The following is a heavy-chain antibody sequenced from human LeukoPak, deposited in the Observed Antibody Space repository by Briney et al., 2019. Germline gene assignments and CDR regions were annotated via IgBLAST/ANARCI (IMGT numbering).Heavy chain of an antibody. CDR2: ISYSGTN. CDR1: GDSVSSSSYY. Sequence: SETLSLTCTVSGDSVSSSSYYWGWIRQPPGKGLEWIGGISYSGTNYNNPSLKSRVSISIDTSKNQYSVQLTSVTAADTAMYYCASLGTLRSWGQGTLVTVSS. D-gene: IGHD7-27*01. V-gene: IGHV4-39*01. J-gene: IGHJ5*02. CDR3: ASLGTLRS.